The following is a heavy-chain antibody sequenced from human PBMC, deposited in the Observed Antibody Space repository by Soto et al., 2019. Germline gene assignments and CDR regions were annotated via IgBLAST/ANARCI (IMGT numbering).Heavy chain of an antibody. V-gene: IGHV1-58*01. D-gene: IGHD2-21*02. CDR1: GFTFTSSA. CDR2: IVVGSGNT. CDR3: AADLGTMTAGYYYYGMDV. J-gene: IGHJ6*02. Sequence: SVKVSCKASGFTFTSSAVQWVRQARGQRLEWIGWIVVGSGNTNYAQKFQERVTITRDMSTSPAYMELSSLTSEDTAVYYCAADLGTMTAGYYYYGMDVWGQGTTVTVSS.